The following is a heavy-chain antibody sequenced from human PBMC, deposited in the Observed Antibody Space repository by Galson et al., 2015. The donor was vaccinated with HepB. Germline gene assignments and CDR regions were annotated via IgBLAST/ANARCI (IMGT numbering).Heavy chain of an antibody. D-gene: IGHD3-16*01. CDR2: ISAGGDTT. CDR3: AKGDVWGSPARNYGMDV. Sequence: LILSCAASGFTFSNYAMTWVRQAPGKGLEWVSSISAGGDTTYYADPVKGRFTISRDNAKKMLSLRTNSLRAEDTAVYYCAKGDVWGSPARNYGMDVWGQGTTVTVSS. CDR1: GFTFSNYA. J-gene: IGHJ6*02. V-gene: IGHV3-23*01.